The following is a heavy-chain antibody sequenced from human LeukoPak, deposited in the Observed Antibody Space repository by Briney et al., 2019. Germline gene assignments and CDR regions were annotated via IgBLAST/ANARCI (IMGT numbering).Heavy chain of an antibody. CDR3: ARASIAVAGTGIDY. V-gene: IGHV1-8*01. CDR1: GYTFTSYD. D-gene: IGHD6-19*01. J-gene: IGHJ4*02. CDR2: MNPNSGNT. Sequence: GASVKVSCKASGYTFTSYDINWVRQATGQVLEWMGWMNPNSGNTGYAQKFQGRVTMTRNTSISTAYMELSSLRSEDTAVYYCARASIAVAGTGIDYWGQGTLVTVSS.